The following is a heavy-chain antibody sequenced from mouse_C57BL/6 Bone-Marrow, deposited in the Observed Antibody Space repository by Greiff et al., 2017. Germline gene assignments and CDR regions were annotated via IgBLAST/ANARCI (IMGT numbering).Heavy chain of an antibody. J-gene: IGHJ1*03. Sequence: EVKVEESGGGLVQPGGSMKLSCAASGFTFSDSWMDWVRQSPEKGLEWVAEIRNKANNHATYYAESVKGRFTVSRDDSKSSVYLQMNSVRAEETGIYYCISDYYGSGYWYFDVWGTGTTVTVSS. V-gene: IGHV6-6*01. D-gene: IGHD1-1*01. CDR3: ISDYYGSGYWYFDV. CDR1: GFTFSDSW. CDR2: IRNKANNHAT.